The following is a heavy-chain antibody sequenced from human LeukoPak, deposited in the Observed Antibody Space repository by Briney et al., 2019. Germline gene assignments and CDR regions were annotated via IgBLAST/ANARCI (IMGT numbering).Heavy chain of an antibody. Sequence: SETLSLTCTVSGGSISSSSYYWGWIRQPPGKGLEWTGSIYYSGSTYYNPSLKSRVTISVDTSKNQFSLKLSSVTAADTAVYYCARTLITMVRGVIITGGPWFDPWGQGTLVTVSS. CDR1: GGSISSSSYY. V-gene: IGHV4-39*01. CDR2: IYYSGST. D-gene: IGHD3-10*01. CDR3: ARTLITMVRGVIITGGPWFDP. J-gene: IGHJ5*02.